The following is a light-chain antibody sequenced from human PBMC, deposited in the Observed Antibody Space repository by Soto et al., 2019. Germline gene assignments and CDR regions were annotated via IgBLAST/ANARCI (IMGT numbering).Light chain of an antibody. CDR1: SSDVGGYNY. CDR3: SSYTSSNTWV. J-gene: IGLJ3*02. V-gene: IGLV2-14*01. CDR2: EVS. Sequence: QSALTQPASVSGSPGQSITISCTGTSSDVGGYNYVSWYQQHPGKVPRLMIYEVSNRPSGLSNRFSGSKSDNTASRTISGLQAEDEADYYCSSYTSSNTWVFGGGTKLTVL.